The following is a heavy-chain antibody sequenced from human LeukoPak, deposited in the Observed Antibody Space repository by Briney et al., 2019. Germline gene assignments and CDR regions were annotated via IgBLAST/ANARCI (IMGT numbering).Heavy chain of an antibody. CDR2: INQDGSET. J-gene: IGHJ4*02. D-gene: IGHD1-26*01. V-gene: IGHV3-7*01. CDR1: GFPFTNYW. CDR3: ATDRKVGAGVPRFDY. Sequence: GGSLRLSCAASGFPFTNYWMIWVRQAPGKRPEWVGNINQDGSETSYVDSVKGRFSMSRDNAKTSLYLQMNSLRAEDTAVYYCATDRKVGAGVPRFDYWGQGALVTVPS.